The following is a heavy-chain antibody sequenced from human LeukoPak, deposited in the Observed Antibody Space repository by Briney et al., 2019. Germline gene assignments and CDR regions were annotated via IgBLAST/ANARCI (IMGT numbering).Heavy chain of an antibody. CDR1: GFTFSHYG. J-gene: IGHJ4*02. V-gene: IGHV3-30*18. D-gene: IGHD4-23*01. CDR2: ISYDGSNK. Sequence: HPGGSLRLSCAASGFTFSHYGMHWVRQAPGKGLEWVAVISYDGSNKDYVDSVEGRFTISRDNSKNTLFLQMNSLRAEDTAVYYCAKDLYYGGNSPLLDWGQGTQVTVSS. CDR3: AKDLYYGGNSPLLD.